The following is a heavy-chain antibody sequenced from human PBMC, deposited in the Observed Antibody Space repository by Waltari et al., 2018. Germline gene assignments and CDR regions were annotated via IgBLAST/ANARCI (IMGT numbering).Heavy chain of an antibody. Sequence: QVQLQQWGAGLLKPSETLSLTCAVYGGSFSGSYCSWIRQPPGKGLEWIGEINHSGSTNYNPSLKSRVTISVDTSKNQFSLKLSSVTAADTAVYYCARGWGGYSYGYYYYYGMDVWGQGTTVTVSS. CDR1: GGSFSGSY. J-gene: IGHJ6*02. CDR2: INHSGST. D-gene: IGHD5-18*01. V-gene: IGHV4-34*01. CDR3: ARGWGGYSYGYYYYYGMDV.